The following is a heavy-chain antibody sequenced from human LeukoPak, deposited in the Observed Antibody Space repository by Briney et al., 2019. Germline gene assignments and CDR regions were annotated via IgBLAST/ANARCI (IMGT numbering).Heavy chain of an antibody. Sequence: GGSLRLSCAASGFTFDDYAMHWVRQAPGKGLEWVSGISWNSGSIGYADSVKGRFTISRDNAKNSLFLQMNSLRAEDTAVYYCARDQGGSYSGGDYDAFDIWGQGTMVTVSS. CDR3: ARDQGGSYSGGDYDAFDI. V-gene: IGHV3-9*01. CDR1: GFTFDDYA. D-gene: IGHD6-19*01. CDR2: ISWNSGSI. J-gene: IGHJ3*02.